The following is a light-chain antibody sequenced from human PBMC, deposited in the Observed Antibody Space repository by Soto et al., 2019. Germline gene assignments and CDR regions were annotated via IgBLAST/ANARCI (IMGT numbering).Light chain of an antibody. Sequence: DIVLTQSPGTLSLSPGERATLSCRASQSVSSAYLAWYQQKPGQAPSLLIYGASTRATGIPDRFSGSGSGTDFTLTISSLEPEDLAVYYCQQYGNSPPWTFGQGTKVEIK. CDR1: QSVSSAY. J-gene: IGKJ1*01. CDR3: QQYGNSPPWT. V-gene: IGKV3-20*01. CDR2: GAS.